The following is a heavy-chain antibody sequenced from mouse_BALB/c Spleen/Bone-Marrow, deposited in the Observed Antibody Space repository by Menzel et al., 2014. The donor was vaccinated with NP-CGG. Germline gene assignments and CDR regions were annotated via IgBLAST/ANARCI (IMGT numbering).Heavy chain of an antibody. CDR2: IWAGGST. J-gene: IGHJ2*01. D-gene: IGHD1-1*01. Sequence: QVQLKESGPGLVAPSQSLSITCTVSGFSLTSYGVHWVRQPPGKGLEWLGVIWAGGSTNYNSALMSRLSVSKDNSKSQVFLKMNSLQTDDAAMYYCARYNYGSRVFDYWGQGTTLTVSS. CDR1: GFSLTSYG. CDR3: ARYNYGSRVFDY. V-gene: IGHV2-9*02.